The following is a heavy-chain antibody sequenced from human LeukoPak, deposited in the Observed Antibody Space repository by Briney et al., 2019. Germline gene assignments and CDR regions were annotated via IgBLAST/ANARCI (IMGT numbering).Heavy chain of an antibody. CDR2: INWNGDRT. D-gene: IGHD3-22*01. J-gene: IGHJ5*02. V-gene: IGHV3-20*04. CDR1: GFNFHEYG. CDR3: ARDLGQYYDTSDNWFDP. Sequence: PGGSLRLSCAASGFNFHEYGMSWVRQGPGKGLEWVAGINWNGDRTGYAESVKGRFTISRDNAKNTLNLQMDSLRAEDTAVYYCARDLGQYYDTSDNWFDPWGQGTLVTVSS.